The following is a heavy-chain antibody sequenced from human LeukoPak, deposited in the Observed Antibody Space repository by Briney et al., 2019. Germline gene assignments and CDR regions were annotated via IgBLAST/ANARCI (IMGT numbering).Heavy chain of an antibody. Sequence: SETLSLTCSVSGDSITSRNWWTWVRQTPEKGLEWIGEIFHTGSTNYNPSVEGRVTISIDKSKNQFSLMLTSVTAADTALYYCARGMWFDTLFSAFDVWGQGTMVSVSS. CDR2: IFHTGST. CDR3: ARGMWFDTLFSAFDV. J-gene: IGHJ3*01. D-gene: IGHD3-10*01. CDR1: GDSITSRNW. V-gene: IGHV4-4*02.